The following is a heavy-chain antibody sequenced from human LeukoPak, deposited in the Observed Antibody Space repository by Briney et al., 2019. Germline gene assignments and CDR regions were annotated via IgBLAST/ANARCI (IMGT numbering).Heavy chain of an antibody. D-gene: IGHD6-13*01. V-gene: IGHV4-4*07. CDR3: ARHWETSSWYVDY. Sequence: SETLSLTCSVSGVSIRSYFWSWIRQPAGKTLEWIGRINTSGSSKYNPSLKSRVTMSVDTSKNQLSLKLSSVTAADTAVYYCARHWETSSWYVDYWGQGTLVTVSS. J-gene: IGHJ4*02. CDR1: GVSIRSYF. CDR2: INTSGSS.